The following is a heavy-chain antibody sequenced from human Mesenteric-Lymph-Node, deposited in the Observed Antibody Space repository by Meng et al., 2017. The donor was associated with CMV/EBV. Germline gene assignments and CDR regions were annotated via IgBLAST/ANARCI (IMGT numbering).Heavy chain of an antibody. CDR2: IIPMFGPA. Sequence: SVKVSCKASGGTFRSFGISWVRQAPGQGLEWMGGIIPMFGPAKYAPKFQDRVTITTDESTSTAYMELGSLRSEDTAVYYCARDITGPGTYFYYGMDVWGQGTTVTVSS. V-gene: IGHV1-69*05. CDR3: ARDITGPGTYFYYGMDV. J-gene: IGHJ6*02. D-gene: IGHD1-1*01. CDR1: GGTFRSFG.